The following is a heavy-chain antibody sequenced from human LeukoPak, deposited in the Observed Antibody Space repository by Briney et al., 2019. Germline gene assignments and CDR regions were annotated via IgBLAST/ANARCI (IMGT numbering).Heavy chain of an antibody. CDR2: IYTSGST. D-gene: IGHD5-24*01. Sequence: SETLSLTCTVSGGSISSGSYYWSWIRQPAGKGLEWIGRIYTSGSTNYNPSLKSRVTISVDTSKNQFSLKLSSVTAADTAVYYCARGRDGYIGNWGQGTLVTVSS. J-gene: IGHJ4*02. CDR3: ARGRDGYIGN. V-gene: IGHV4-61*02. CDR1: GGSISSGSYY.